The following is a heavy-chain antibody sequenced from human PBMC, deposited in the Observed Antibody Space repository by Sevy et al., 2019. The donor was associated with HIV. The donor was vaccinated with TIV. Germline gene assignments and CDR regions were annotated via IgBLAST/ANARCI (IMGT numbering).Heavy chain of an antibody. V-gene: IGHV3-23*01. CDR1: GFTFSSFA. CDR3: ARPTPRIAASSAAFFDY. CDR2: INGRGGST. J-gene: IGHJ4*02. D-gene: IGHD6-13*01. Sequence: AGSLRLSCAASGFTFSSFAMSWVRQVPGKELEWVSSINGRGGSTYYADSVKGRVTLSRDNSKNTLFLQMDSLRAEDMAIYYCARPTPRIAASSAAFFDYWGQGTLVTVSS.